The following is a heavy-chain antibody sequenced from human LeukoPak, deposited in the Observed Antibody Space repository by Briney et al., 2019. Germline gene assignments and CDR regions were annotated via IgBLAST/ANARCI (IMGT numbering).Heavy chain of an antibody. V-gene: IGHV1-3*01. CDR3: ARATAYYDILTGYPYYFDY. CDR1: GYTFTSYA. J-gene: IGHJ4*02. D-gene: IGHD3-9*01. CDR2: INAGNGNT. Sequence: ASVKVSCKASGYTFTSYAMHWVRQAPGQRLEWMGWINAGNGNTKYSQKLQGRVTMTTDTSTSTAYMELRSLRSDDTAVYYCARATAYYDILTGYPYYFDYWGQGTLVTVSS.